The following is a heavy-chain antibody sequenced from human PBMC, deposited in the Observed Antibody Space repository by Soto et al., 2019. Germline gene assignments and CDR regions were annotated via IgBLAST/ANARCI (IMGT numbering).Heavy chain of an antibody. CDR3: ARPNYYDSSGYPLYMDYFDY. V-gene: IGHV5-51*01. J-gene: IGHJ4*02. CDR1: GYSFTSYW. Sequence: GESLKISCKGSGYSFTSYWIGWVRQMPGKGLEWMGIIYPGDSDTRYSPSFQGQVTISADKSISTAYLQWSSLKASDTAMYYCARPNYYDSSGYPLYMDYFDYWGQGTLVTVSS. CDR2: IYPGDSDT. D-gene: IGHD3-22*01.